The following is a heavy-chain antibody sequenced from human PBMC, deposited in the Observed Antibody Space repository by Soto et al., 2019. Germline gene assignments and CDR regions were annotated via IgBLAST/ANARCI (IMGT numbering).Heavy chain of an antibody. Sequence: LRLSCAASGFTFSSYWMSWVRQAPGKGLEWVANIKQDGSEKYYVDSVKGRFTISRDNAKNSLYLQMNSLRAKDTAVYYCAALAAADPYWGQGTLVTVSS. CDR3: AALAAADPY. D-gene: IGHD6-13*01. CDR1: GFTFSSYW. V-gene: IGHV3-7*01. J-gene: IGHJ4*02. CDR2: IKQDGSEK.